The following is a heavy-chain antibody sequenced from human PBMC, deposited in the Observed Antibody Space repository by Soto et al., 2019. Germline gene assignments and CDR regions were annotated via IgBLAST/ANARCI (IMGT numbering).Heavy chain of an antibody. J-gene: IGHJ5*02. CDR2: VYHTGNA. Sequence: SETLSLTCTVSGGSISRVAYYWSWIRQLPGKGLEWIGYVYHTGNADYNPSLKSRIGMSVDTSKNQFSMDLKDVTAADTAVYYCAVDTTIEGPNWLDPWGQGTLVTVSS. CDR3: AVDTTIEGPNWLDP. CDR1: GGSISRVAYY. V-gene: IGHV4-30-4*08. D-gene: IGHD5-18*01.